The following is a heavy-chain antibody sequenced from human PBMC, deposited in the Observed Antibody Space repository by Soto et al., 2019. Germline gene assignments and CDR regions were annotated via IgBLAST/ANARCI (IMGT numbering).Heavy chain of an antibody. Sequence: PGESLKISCQGSGYSFTSYWIGWVRQMPGKGLEWMGIIYPGESDTRYSPSFQGRVTISADKSISTAYLQWSSLKASDTAMYYCARLFGIAARPGYYYGMDVWGQGTTVTVSS. D-gene: IGHD6-6*01. J-gene: IGHJ6*02. CDR3: ARLFGIAARPGYYYGMDV. CDR2: IYPGESDT. V-gene: IGHV5-51*01. CDR1: GYSFTSYW.